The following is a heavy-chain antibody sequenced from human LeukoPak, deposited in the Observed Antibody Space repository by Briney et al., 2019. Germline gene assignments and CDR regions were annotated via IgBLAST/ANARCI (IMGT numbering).Heavy chain of an antibody. CDR1: GFTFDDYA. Sequence: GGSLRLSCAASGFTFDDYAMHWVRQAPGKGLEWVSGISWNSGSIGYADSVKGRFTISRDNAKNSLYLQMNSLRAGDMALYYCAKGYSYGTGYFDYWGQGTLVTVSS. CDR2: ISWNSGSI. J-gene: IGHJ4*02. V-gene: IGHV3-9*03. CDR3: AKGYSYGTGYFDY. D-gene: IGHD5-18*01.